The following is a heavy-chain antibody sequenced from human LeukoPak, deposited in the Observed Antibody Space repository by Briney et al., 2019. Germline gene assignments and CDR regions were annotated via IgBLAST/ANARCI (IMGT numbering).Heavy chain of an antibody. CDR1: GDSITNSNYY. Sequence: SETLSLTCTASGDSITNSNYYWGWVRQSPGRGLEWLGNIFYNGGPYYNPSFKSRVAISVDTSENHFSLTLNAVTAADTAVYYCASYSGIYSAFEIWSQGTLVTVSS. J-gene: IGHJ3*02. V-gene: IGHV4-39*02. D-gene: IGHD1-26*01. CDR3: ASYSGIYSAFEI. CDR2: IFYNGGP.